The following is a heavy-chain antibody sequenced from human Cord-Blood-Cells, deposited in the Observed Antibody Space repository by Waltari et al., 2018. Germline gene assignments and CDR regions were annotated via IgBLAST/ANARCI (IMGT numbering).Heavy chain of an antibody. V-gene: IGHV3-21*01. D-gene: IGHD3-16*02. CDR3: ARDSGDYVWGSYRYFDY. Sequence: EVQLVESGGGLVKPGGSLRLSCAASGFTFSSSSMNLVRQAPGKGLEWVSSISSSSSYIYYADSVKGRFTISRDNAKNSLYLQMNSLRAEDTAVYYCARDSGDYVWGSYRYFDYWGQGTLVTVSS. CDR2: ISSSSSYI. J-gene: IGHJ4*02. CDR1: GFTFSSSS.